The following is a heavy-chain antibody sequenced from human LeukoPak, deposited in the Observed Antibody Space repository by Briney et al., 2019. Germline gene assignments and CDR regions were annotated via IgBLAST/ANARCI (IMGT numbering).Heavy chain of an antibody. J-gene: IGHJ4*02. V-gene: IGHV1-2*02. CDR3: ARRVAAAGTPYYFDY. Sequence: GASVKVSCKASGYTFTGYYMHWVRQAPGQGLEWMGWINPNSGGTNYAQKFQGRVTTTRDTSISTAYMELSRLRSDDTAVYYCARRVAAAGTPYYFDYWGQGTLVTVSS. D-gene: IGHD6-13*01. CDR1: GYTFTGYY. CDR2: INPNSGGT.